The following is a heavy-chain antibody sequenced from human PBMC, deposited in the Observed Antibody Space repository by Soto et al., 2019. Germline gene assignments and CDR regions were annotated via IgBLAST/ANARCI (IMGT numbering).Heavy chain of an antibody. J-gene: IGHJ4*02. CDR3: ASALDDSSSWYTFDY. CDR1: GCSISSYY. Sequence: SETLSLTYTGSGCSISSYYWSWIRQPAGKGLEWIGRIYTSGSTNYNTSLKSRVTMSVDTYKNQFSLKLSSVTAADTAVYYCASALDDSSSWYTFDYWGQGTLVTVSS. V-gene: IGHV4-4*07. CDR2: IYTSGST. D-gene: IGHD6-13*01.